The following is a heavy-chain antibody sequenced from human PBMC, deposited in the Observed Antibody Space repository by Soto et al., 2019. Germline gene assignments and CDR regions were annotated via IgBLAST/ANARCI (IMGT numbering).Heavy chain of an antibody. Sequence: EGQLVETGGGLIQRGGSLTLSCAASGFAVNVNYMTWVRQAPGKGLEWVSTMYSDGSAYYADSVKGRFSISRDTSKNSLFLQMNSLRVEDTAMYYCTRSGRTADYDSIASYLDGLDVWGQGTMVTVSS. V-gene: IGHV3-53*02. CDR2: MYSDGSA. J-gene: IGHJ3*01. CDR1: GFAVNVNY. CDR3: TRSGRTADYDSIASYLDGLDV. D-gene: IGHD3-22*01.